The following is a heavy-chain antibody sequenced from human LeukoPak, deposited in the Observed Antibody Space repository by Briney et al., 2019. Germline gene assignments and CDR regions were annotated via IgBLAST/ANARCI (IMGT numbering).Heavy chain of an antibody. D-gene: IGHD4-17*01. CDR3: ARGRGTTVTIFDY. V-gene: IGHV4-34*01. CDR2: INHSGST. CDR1: GGSFSGYY. J-gene: IGHJ4*02. Sequence: SETLSLTCAVYGGSFSGYYWSWIRQPPGKGLEWIGEINHSGSTNYNPSLKSRVTISVDTSNNQFSLKLSSVTAADTAVYYCARGRGTTVTIFDYWGQGTLVTVSS.